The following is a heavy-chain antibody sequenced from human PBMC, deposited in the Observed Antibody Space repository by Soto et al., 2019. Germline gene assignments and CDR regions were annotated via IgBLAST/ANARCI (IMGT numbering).Heavy chain of an antibody. Sequence: PGGSLRLSCAASGFTFSSFHMNWVRQAPGRGLEWVAYITSSSDTIYYSDSVKGRFTISRDNGKNSLFLQMNSLRDEDTAVYYCARVVVVIPPGYYYAMDFCGQGTTVPGSS. J-gene: IGHJ6*02. CDR2: ITSSSDTI. V-gene: IGHV3-48*02. D-gene: IGHD3-22*01. CDR1: GFTFSSFH. CDR3: ARVVVVIPPGYYYAMDF.